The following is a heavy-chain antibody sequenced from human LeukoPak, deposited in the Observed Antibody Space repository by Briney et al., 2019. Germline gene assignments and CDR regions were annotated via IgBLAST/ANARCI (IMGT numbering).Heavy chain of an antibody. CDR3: ARVGGSHYYYYGMDV. V-gene: IGHV4-59*01. Sequence: PSETLSLTCTVSGVSFSSYYMSWVRQPPGKGLEWIGYIYYSGSTNYNPSLKSRVTISVDTSKNQFSLKLRSVTAADTAVYYCARVGGSHYYYYGMDVWGQGTTVTVSS. D-gene: IGHD3-10*01. J-gene: IGHJ6*02. CDR1: GVSFSSYY. CDR2: IYYSGST.